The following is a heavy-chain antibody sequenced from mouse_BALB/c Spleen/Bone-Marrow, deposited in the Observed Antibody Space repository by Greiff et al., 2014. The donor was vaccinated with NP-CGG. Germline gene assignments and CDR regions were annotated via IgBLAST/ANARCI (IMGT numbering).Heavy chain of an antibody. CDR2: IRTKAKGYTT. CDR1: GFTFTDYY. J-gene: IGHJ1*01. D-gene: IGHD2-4*01. V-gene: IGHV7-3*02. Sequence: VQLQQSGGGLVQPGGSLRLSCATSGFTFTDYYMSWVRQPPGKALEWLGFIRTKAKGYTTEYGASVKGRFTISRDNSQSILYLQMNTLRAEDSATYYCARDINYDIYWYFDVWGAGTTVTVSS. CDR3: ARDINYDIYWYFDV.